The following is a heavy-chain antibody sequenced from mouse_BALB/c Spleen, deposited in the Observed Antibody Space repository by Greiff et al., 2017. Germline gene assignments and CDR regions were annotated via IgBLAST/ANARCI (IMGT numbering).Heavy chain of an antibody. CDR1: GFNIKDYY. J-gene: IGHJ1*01. CDR2: IDPENGNT. D-gene: IGHD2-1*01. CDR3: VYGNYVDWYFDV. V-gene: IGHV14-1*02. Sequence: VQLKQSGAELVRPGALVKLSCKASGFNIKDYYMHWVKQRPEQGLEWIGWIDPENGNTIYDPKFQGKASITADTSSNTAYLQLSSLTSEDTAVYYCVYGNYVDWYFDVWGAGTTVTVSS.